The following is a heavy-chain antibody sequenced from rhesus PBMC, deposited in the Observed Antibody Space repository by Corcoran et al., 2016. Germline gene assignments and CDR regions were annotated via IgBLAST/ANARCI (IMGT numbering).Heavy chain of an antibody. CDR2: IYGSSGST. Sequence: QVQLQESGPGLVKPSETLSLTCAVSGYSISSNYWIWIRHPPGKGLEWIGYIYGSSGSTNYNPSLKSRGTIAKDTSKKQFARKVSSVTAADTAVYYGARVGNYFDYWGQGVLVTVSS. J-gene: IGHJ4*01. V-gene: IGHV4S7*01. D-gene: IGHD7-45*01. CDR3: ARVGNYFDY. CDR1: GYSISSNY.